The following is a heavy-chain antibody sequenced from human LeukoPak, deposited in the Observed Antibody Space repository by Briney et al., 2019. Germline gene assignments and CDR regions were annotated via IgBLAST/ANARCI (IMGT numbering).Heavy chain of an antibody. CDR1: GYTFTSYD. J-gene: IGHJ4*02. Sequence: ASVKVSCKASGYTFTSYDINWVRQATGQGLEWMGWMNPNSGNTGYAQKFQGRVTMTRNTSISTAYMELSSLRSEDPAVYYCASASAIRYLSDYWGQGTLVTVSS. CDR2: MNPNSGNT. V-gene: IGHV1-8*01. D-gene: IGHD2-2*02. CDR3: ASASAIRYLSDY.